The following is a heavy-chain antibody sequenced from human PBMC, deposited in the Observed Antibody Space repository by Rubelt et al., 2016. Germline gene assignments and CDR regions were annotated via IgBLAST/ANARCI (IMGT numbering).Heavy chain of an antibody. CDR3: ARDRNNYGPVDY. V-gene: IGHV4-31*03. CDR1: GGSISSGGYY. J-gene: IGHJ4*02. D-gene: IGHD5-18*01. CDR2: IYYSGST. Sequence: QVQLQESGPGLVKPSQTLSLTCNISGGSISSGGYYWSWIRQHPGTGLEWIGYIYYSGSTYYNPSLKSRVTISVDTSKNQFSPNRTSVTAADTAVYFCARDRNNYGPVDYWGQGILVTVSS.